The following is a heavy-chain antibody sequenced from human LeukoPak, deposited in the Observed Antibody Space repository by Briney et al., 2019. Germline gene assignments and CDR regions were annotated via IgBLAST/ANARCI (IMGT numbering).Heavy chain of an antibody. Sequence: GGSLRLSCAASGFTFDDYGMSWVRQAPGKGLEWVSGINWNGGSTGYADSVKGRFTISRDNAKNSLYLQMNSLRAEDTALYHCARAVWGSRAGYYYYYMDVWGKGTTVTISS. V-gene: IGHV3-20*01. J-gene: IGHJ6*03. CDR2: INWNGGST. CDR1: GFTFDDYG. CDR3: ARAVWGSRAGYYYYYMDV. D-gene: IGHD3-16*01.